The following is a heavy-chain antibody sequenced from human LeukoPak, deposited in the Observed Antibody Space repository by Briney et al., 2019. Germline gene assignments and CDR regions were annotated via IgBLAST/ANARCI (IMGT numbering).Heavy chain of an antibody. CDR2: IYTTGSA. V-gene: IGHV4-4*07. J-gene: IGHJ4*02. CDR3: ARIVEDFMITFGGITSYYFDY. Sequence: SETLSLTCTVSGDSISTYYWSWIRQPAGKGLEWIGRIYTTGSANYNPSLKSRVTMSVDTSKNQFSLKLSSVTAADTAVYYCARIVEDFMITFGGITSYYFDYWGQGTLVTVSS. CDR1: GDSISTYY. D-gene: IGHD3-16*01.